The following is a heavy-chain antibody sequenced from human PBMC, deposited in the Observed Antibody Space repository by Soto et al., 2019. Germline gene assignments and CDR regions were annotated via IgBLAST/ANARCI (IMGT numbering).Heavy chain of an antibody. CDR2: INPNSGGT. Sequence: ASVKVSCKASGYTFTGYYMHWVRRAPGQGLEWMGWINPNSGGTNYAQKFQGWVTMTRDTSISTAYMELSRLRSDDTAVYYCARVGNNYYGSGSYYNDGYYGMDVWGQGTTVTVS. CDR3: ARVGNNYYGSGSYYNDGYYGMDV. CDR1: GYTFTGYY. D-gene: IGHD3-10*01. V-gene: IGHV1-2*04. J-gene: IGHJ6*02.